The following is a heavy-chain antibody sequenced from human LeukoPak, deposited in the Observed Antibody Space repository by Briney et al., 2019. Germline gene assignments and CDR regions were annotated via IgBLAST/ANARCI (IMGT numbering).Heavy chain of an antibody. J-gene: IGHJ4*02. CDR2: VSYSGRT. CDR1: GGSISSNSYY. CDR3: ARHERGVENLDY. Sequence: SVTLSLTCAVSGGSISSNSYYWSWIRQPPGKGLECIGYVSYSGRTNHNPSLKSRVTISADTSKNQFSLKLTSVTAADTAVYYCARHERGVENLDYWGQGTLVTFSS. V-gene: IGHV4-61*05. D-gene: IGHD5-24*01.